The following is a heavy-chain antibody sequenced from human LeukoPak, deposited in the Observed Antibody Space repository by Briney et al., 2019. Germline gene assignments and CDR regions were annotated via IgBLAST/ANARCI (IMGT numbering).Heavy chain of an antibody. V-gene: IGHV3-23*01. D-gene: IGHD3-16*02. CDR1: GFTFSSYS. CDR2: ISGHSDST. CDR3: AGYVWGTYRYTNY. Sequence: PGGSLRLSCAASGFTFSSYSMNWVRQAPGQGPEWVSGISGHSDSTYHADSVKGRFTISRDNSKNTLYLQMNSLRAEDTAVYYCAGYVWGTYRYTNYWGQGTLVTVSS. J-gene: IGHJ4*02.